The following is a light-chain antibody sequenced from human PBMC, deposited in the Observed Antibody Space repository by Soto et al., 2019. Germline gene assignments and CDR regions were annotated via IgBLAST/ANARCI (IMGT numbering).Light chain of an antibody. J-gene: IGLJ3*02. V-gene: IGLV2-14*01. Sequence: QSALTQPASVSGSPGQSITISCTGTSSDVGGYNYVSWYQQHPGKAPKLMIYEVSNRPSGVSNRFSGSKSGNTASLTISGLQAEDEEDYYCSSYTTISTLEVFGGGTKLTVL. CDR2: EVS. CDR3: SSYTTISTLEV. CDR1: SSDVGGYNY.